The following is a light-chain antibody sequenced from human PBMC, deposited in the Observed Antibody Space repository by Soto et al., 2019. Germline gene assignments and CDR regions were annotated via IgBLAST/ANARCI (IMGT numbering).Light chain of an antibody. CDR1: QSISSW. CDR2: KAS. CDR3: QHYNSYSEA. J-gene: IGKJ1*01. V-gene: IGKV1-5*03. Sequence: DIQMPQSPSTLSASVGDRFTITCRASQSISSWLAWYQQKPGKATKLLIYKASTLKSGVPSRFSGSGSGTEFTLTISSLQPDDFATYYCQHYNSYSEAVGQGNKVDIK.